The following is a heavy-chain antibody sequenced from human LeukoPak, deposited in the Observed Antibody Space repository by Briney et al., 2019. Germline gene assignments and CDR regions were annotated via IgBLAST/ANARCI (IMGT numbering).Heavy chain of an antibody. J-gene: IGHJ4*02. CDR3: ASIAAAGTYDY. D-gene: IGHD6-13*01. CDR1: GGSISSYY. CDR2: IYTSGTT. Sequence: SETLSLTCTVSGGSISSYYWSWIRQPAGKGLEWIGRIYTSGTTNYNPSLKSRVTMSVDTSKNQFSLKLSSVTAADTAVYYCASIAAAGTYDYWGQGTLVTVSS. V-gene: IGHV4-4*07.